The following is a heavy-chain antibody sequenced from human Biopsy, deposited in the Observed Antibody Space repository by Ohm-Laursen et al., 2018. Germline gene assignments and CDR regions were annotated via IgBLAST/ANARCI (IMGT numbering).Heavy chain of an antibody. V-gene: IGHV4-4*09. CDR3: ARMDCSGGSCHYYSYGMDV. CDR1: GVSITAYC. CDR2: IHHSGST. J-gene: IGHJ6*02. Sequence: SETLSLTCTVSGVSITAYCWSWIRQPPGKGLECIGNIHHSGSTNYNPSLKSRLTISVDTSKNQFSLKLSSVTAADTAVYYCARMDCSGGSCHYYSYGMDVWGQGTTVTVSS. D-gene: IGHD2-15*01.